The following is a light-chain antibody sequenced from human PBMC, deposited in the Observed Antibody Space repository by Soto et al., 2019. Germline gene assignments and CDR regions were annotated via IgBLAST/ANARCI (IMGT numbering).Light chain of an antibody. J-gene: IGKJ1*01. CDR1: QSVNSN. CDR3: QQYNNWPPT. Sequence: EIVMTQSPATLSVSPGERATLSCRASQSVNSNLAWYQQKPGQAPRLLIYGASTRATGIPARFSGSGSGTEFTLTISSLQSEDFAVYYCQQYNNWPPTFGQGTKVVIK. CDR2: GAS. V-gene: IGKV3-15*01.